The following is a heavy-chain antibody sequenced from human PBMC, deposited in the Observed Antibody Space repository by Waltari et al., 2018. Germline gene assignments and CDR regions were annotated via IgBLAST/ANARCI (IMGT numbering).Heavy chain of an antibody. CDR2: INHSGST. CDR3: ARGMVDWWLRLRGQDWYFDL. Sequence: QVQLQQWGAGLLKPSETLSLTCAVYGGSFSGYYWSWIRQPPGQGREWIGEINHSGSTNYNPSFKSRVTISVDTSKNQFSLKLSSVTAADTAVYYCARGMVDWWLRLRGQDWYFDLWGRGTLVTVSS. D-gene: IGHD5-12*01. V-gene: IGHV4-34*01. J-gene: IGHJ2*01. CDR1: GGSFSGYY.